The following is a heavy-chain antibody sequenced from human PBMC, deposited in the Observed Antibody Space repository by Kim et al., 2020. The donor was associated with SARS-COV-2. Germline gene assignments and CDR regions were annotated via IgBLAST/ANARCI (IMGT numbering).Heavy chain of an antibody. D-gene: IGHD6-13*01. CDR3: ARDKSASGAFFDY. Sequence: YNPSLKSRVAMSVDASNNQFSLRLSSVTAADTAVYYCARDKSASGAFFDYWGQGALVTVSS. V-gene: IGHV4-4*07. J-gene: IGHJ4*02.